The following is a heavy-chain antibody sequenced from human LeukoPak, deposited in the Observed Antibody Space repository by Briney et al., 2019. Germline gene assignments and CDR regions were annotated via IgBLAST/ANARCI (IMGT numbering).Heavy chain of an antibody. V-gene: IGHV4-34*01. CDR2: INHSGST. D-gene: IGHD4-23*01. J-gene: IGHJ5*02. CDR1: GGSFSDFY. Sequence: SETLSLTCAVYGGSFSDFYWSWIRQPPGKGLEWIGEINHSGSTNYNPSLKSRVTVSVDTSKNQFSLKLTSVTAADTATYYCARAQLLWNWFDPWGQGTLVTVSS. CDR3: ARAQLLWNWFDP.